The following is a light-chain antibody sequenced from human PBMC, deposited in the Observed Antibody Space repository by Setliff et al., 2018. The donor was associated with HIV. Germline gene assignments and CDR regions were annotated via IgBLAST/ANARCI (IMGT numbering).Light chain of an antibody. J-gene: IGLJ1*01. CDR3: QVWDGNSDHHV. Sequence: SYELTQSPSVSVAPGKTARITCGGYNIGTKSVHWYQEKSGQAPVLVIYNDSDRPSGIPERFSDSNSGNTATLTISRAEAGDEADYYCQVWDGNSDHHVFGTGTKVTVL. CDR2: NDS. V-gene: IGLV3-21*04. CDR1: NIGTKS.